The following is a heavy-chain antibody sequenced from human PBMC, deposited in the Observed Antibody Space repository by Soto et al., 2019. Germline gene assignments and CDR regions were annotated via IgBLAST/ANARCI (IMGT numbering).Heavy chain of an antibody. CDR1: GYSFTSYW. V-gene: IGHV5-51*01. D-gene: IGHD3-9*01. CDR3: ARSGYDILTGYPYYV. Sequence: PGESLKISCKGSGYSFTSYWIGWVRQMPGKGLEWMGIIYPGDSDTRYSPSFQGQVTISADKSISTAYLQWSSLKASDTAMYYCARSGYDILTGYPYYVWGQGTTVTVSS. CDR2: IYPGDSDT. J-gene: IGHJ6*02.